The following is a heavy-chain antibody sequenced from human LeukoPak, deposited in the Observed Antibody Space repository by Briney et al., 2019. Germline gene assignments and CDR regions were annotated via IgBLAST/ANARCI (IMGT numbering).Heavy chain of an antibody. CDR2: ISSSGSTI. J-gene: IGHJ6*03. CDR1: GFTFSSYS. Sequence: GGSLRLSCAASGFTFSSYSMNWVRQAPGKGLEWVSYISSSGSTIYYADSVKDRFTISRDNDKNSLYLQMNSLRAEDTAVYYCARMGWYYYYMDVWGKGTTVTISS. V-gene: IGHV3-48*04. CDR3: ARMGWYYYYMDV. D-gene: IGHD2-15*01.